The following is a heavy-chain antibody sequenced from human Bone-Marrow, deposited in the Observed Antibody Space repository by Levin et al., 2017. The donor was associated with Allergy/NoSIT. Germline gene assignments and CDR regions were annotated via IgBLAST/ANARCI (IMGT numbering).Heavy chain of an antibody. D-gene: IGHD5-12*01. CDR1: CGSIHTFY. CDR3: ARVYSGWSLDS. J-gene: IGHJ4*02. V-gene: IGHV4-59*01. Sequence: SQTLSLTCAVSCGSIHTFYWAWLRQPPGKGPEWIGYIDKSGTTNYKSSLKSRITISVDTSRNQASLRLTSVTAADTAVYYCARVYSGWSLDSWGQGILVTVSS. CDR2: IDKSGTT.